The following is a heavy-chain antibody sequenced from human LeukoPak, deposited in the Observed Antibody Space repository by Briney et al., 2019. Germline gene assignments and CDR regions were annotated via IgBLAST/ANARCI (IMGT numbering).Heavy chain of an antibody. Sequence: SETLSLTCTVSGGSSSSHYWSWIRQPPGKGLEWVGSIYISGSTNYNPSLKSRVTISADTSKNQFSLRLSSVTAADTAVYYCAQTVWDFWSGNFDYWGQGTRVTVSS. V-gene: IGHV4-4*09. D-gene: IGHD3-3*01. CDR1: GGSSSSHY. CDR2: IYISGST. J-gene: IGHJ4*02. CDR3: AQTVWDFWSGNFDY.